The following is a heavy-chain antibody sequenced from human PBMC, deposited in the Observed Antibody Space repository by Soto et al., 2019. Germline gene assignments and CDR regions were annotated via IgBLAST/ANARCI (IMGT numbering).Heavy chain of an antibody. J-gene: IGHJ4*02. CDR1: GYSFTSYW. CDR3: ASQYSYGFQPADY. V-gene: IGHV5-10-1*01. CDR2: IDPSDSYT. Sequence: GESLKISCKGSGYSFTSYWISWVRQMPGKGLEWMGRIDPSDSYTNYSPSFQGHVTISADKSISTAYLQWSSLKASDTAMYYCASQYSYGFQPADYWGQGTLVTVSS. D-gene: IGHD5-18*01.